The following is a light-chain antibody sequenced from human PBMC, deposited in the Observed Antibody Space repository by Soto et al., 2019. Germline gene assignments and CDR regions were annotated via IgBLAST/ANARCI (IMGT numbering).Light chain of an antibody. V-gene: IGKV3-11*01. CDR3: QQRRNWLLT. J-gene: IGKJ4*01. CDR1: QSVSSY. Sequence: EIVLTQSPATLSLSPGERATLSCRASQSVSSYLAWYQQKPGQAPRLLIYGASNRATGIPARFSGSGSGTDFTLTISNVETEDFAVYYCQQRRNWLLTFGGGTKVDIK. CDR2: GAS.